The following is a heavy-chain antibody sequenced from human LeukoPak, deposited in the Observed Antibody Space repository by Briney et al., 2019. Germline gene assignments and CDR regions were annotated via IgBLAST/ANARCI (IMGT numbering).Heavy chain of an antibody. CDR1: GFTFSSYS. D-gene: IGHD3-16*02. CDR2: ISSSSSTI. CDR3: ARDLLYRSYYYYYMDV. V-gene: IGHV3-48*01. Sequence: GGSLRLSCAASGFTFSSYSMNWVRQAPGKGLEWVSYISSSSSTIYYADSVKGRFTISRDNAKNSLYLQMNSLRAEDTAVYYCARDLLYRSYYYYYMDVWGKGTTVTVSS. J-gene: IGHJ6*03.